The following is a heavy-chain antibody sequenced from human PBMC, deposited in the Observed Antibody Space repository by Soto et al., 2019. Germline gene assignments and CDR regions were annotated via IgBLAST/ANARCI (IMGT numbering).Heavy chain of an antibody. J-gene: IGHJ5*02. CDR2: IYPGDSDT. D-gene: IGHD3-3*01. CDR3: ARCLSGYYFDYWFDP. Sequence: PGESLKISCKGSGYSFTSYWIGWVRQMPGKGLEWMGIIYPGDSDTRYSPSFQGQVTISADKSISTAYLQWSSLKASDTAMYYCARCLSGYYFDYWFDPWGQGTLVTVSS. CDR1: GYSFTSYW. V-gene: IGHV5-51*01.